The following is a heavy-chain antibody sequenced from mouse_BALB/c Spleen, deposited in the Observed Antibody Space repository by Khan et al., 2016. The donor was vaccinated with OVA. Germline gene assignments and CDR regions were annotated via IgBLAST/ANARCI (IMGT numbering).Heavy chain of an antibody. CDR2: ISGDRHTI. J-gene: IGHJ2*01. D-gene: IGHD1-1*01. CDR3: TRSYFNGYYFDQ. V-gene: IGHV5-17*02. Sequence: ELVESGGDLVQPGGSRKLSCVASGFTFSSFGMHWIRQAPEKGLEWVAYISGDRHTIYYADTVKGRFTISRDKPKDTLFLQMTSLRSEDMAMYYCTRSYFNGYYFDQWGQGTTLTVSS. CDR1: GFTFSSFG.